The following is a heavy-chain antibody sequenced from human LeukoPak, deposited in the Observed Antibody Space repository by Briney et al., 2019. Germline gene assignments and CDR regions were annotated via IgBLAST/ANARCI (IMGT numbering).Heavy chain of an antibody. V-gene: IGHV4-61*02. CDR2: IYTSGST. CDR3: ARETSQKGAHYMDV. J-gene: IGHJ6*03. D-gene: IGHD3-16*01. CDR1: GGSISSGSYY. Sequence: PSETLSLTCTVSGGSISSGSYYWSWIRQPAGKGLEWIGRIYTSGSTNYNPSLESRVTISVDTSKNQFSLKLSSVTAADTAVYYCARETSQKGAHYMDVWGKGTTITISS.